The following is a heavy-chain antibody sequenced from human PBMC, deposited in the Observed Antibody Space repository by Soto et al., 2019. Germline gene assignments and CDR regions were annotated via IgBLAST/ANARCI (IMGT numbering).Heavy chain of an antibody. J-gene: IGHJ2*01. CDR1: GGSISSGGYS. D-gene: IGHD3-22*01. CDR3: ARGGRDGSGYYGRSYWYFDL. Sequence: QLQLQESGSGLVKPSQTLSLTCAVSGGSISSGGYSWSWIRQPPGKGLEWIGDIYHSGSTYYNPSLTSRVTISVDRSKSLFSLKLGSVTAADTAVYYCARGGRDGSGYYGRSYWYFDLWGRGTLVTVSS. CDR2: IYHSGST. V-gene: IGHV4-30-2*01.